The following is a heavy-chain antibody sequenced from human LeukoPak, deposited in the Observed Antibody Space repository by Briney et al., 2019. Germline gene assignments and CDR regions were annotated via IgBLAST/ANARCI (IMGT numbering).Heavy chain of an antibody. J-gene: IGHJ4*02. D-gene: IGHD3-10*01. V-gene: IGHV3-23*01. CDR3: TRHSGTYYHGFDY. CDR2: ISSSGDST. Sequence: GGSLRLSCAASGFTFSSYVLSWVRQAPGKGLEWVSTISSSGDSTYYADSVKGRFTISRDSSNNTLYLHINSLRAEDTAVYYCTRHSGTYYHGFDYWGQGTLVTVSS. CDR1: GFTFSSYV.